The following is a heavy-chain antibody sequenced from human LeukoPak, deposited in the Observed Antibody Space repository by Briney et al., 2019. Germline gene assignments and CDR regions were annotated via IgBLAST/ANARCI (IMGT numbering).Heavy chain of an antibody. J-gene: IGHJ4*02. CDR3: ARSYNFPYYFDY. CDR1: GFTFDDYG. V-gene: IGHV3-21*01. CDR2: ISSSSSYI. D-gene: IGHD1-20*01. Sequence: PGGSLRLSCAASGFTFDDYGMNWVRQAPGKGLEWVSSISSSSSYIYYADSVKGRFTISRDNAKNSLYLQMNSLRAEDTAVYYCARSYNFPYYFDYWGQGTLVTVSS.